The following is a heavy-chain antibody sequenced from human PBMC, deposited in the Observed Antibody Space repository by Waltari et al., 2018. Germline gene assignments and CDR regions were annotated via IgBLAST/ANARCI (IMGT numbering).Heavy chain of an antibody. CDR2: ISPGYSDT. V-gene: IGHV5-51*01. Sequence: EVQLVPAGAEVKKPGESLKISCKGSGYSFTSYCSGWVRQVPGKGLEWMGIISPGYSDTRSIPSFQGQVTSSADKSISTAYLQWSSLNASDTAMYYWARTPWYSGSYYYFAYWAQGTLVTVTS. CDR3: ARTPWYSGSYYYFAY. J-gene: IGHJ4*02. CDR1: GYSFTSYC. D-gene: IGHD1-26*01.